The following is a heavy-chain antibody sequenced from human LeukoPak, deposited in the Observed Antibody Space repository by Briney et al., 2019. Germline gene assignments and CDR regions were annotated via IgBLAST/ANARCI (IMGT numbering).Heavy chain of an antibody. D-gene: IGHD6-19*01. Sequence: SETLSLTCAVYGGSFSGYYWSWIRQPPGKGLEWIGEINHSGSTNYNPSLKSRVTILVDTSKNQFSLKLTSVTAADTALYYCARSQARLGWFDPWGQGALVTVSS. V-gene: IGHV4-34*01. CDR3: ARSQARLGWFDP. J-gene: IGHJ5*02. CDR2: INHSGST. CDR1: GGSFSGYY.